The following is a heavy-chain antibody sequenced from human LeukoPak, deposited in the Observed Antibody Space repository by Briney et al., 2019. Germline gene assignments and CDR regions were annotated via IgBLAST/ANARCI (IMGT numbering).Heavy chain of an antibody. CDR2: IWYDGSNK. J-gene: IGHJ4*02. CDR1: GFTFNSYG. V-gene: IGHV3-33*01. D-gene: IGHD3-10*01. CDR3: ATYYGSGTTRGDY. Sequence: GGSLRLSCAASGFTFNSYGMHWVRQAPGKGLEWVAVIWYDGSNKYYADSVKGRFTVSRDNSKNTLYLQKNNLRAEDTAVYYCATYYGSGTTRGDYWGQGTLVTVYS.